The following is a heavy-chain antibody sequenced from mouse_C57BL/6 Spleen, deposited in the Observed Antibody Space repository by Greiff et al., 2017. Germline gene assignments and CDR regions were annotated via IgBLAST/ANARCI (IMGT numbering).Heavy chain of an antibody. Sequence: QVQLQQSGAELVRPGSSVKLSCKASGYTFTSYWMHWVKQRPIQGLEWIGNIDPSDSETHYNQKFKDKATLTVDKSSSTAYMQLSSLTSEDSAVYYCARDPTNYYAMDYWGQGTSVTVSS. CDR1: GYTFTSYW. CDR2: IDPSDSET. V-gene: IGHV1-52*01. J-gene: IGHJ4*01. D-gene: IGHD1-1*01. CDR3: ARDPTNYYAMDY.